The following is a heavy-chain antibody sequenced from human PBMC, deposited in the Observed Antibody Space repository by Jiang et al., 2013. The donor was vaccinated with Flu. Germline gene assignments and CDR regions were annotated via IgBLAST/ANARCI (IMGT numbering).Heavy chain of an antibody. J-gene: IGHJ3*01. V-gene: IGHV3-23*01. D-gene: IGHD3-22*01. CDR3: AKSLQEEYYDSWFHALDV. CDR2: ISSGGGGT. CDR1: GFTFSSYA. Sequence: VQLLESGGALVQPGGSLRLSCAASGFTFSSYAMSWVRQAPGKGLEWVSGISSGGGGTYYADSVTGRFTISRDNSENTLYPQMNSLRADDTAVYFCAKSLQEEYYDSWFHALDVWGQGTMVTVSS.